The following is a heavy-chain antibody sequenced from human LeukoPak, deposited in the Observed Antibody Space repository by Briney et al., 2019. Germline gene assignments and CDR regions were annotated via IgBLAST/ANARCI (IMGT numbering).Heavy chain of an antibody. J-gene: IGHJ4*02. CDR1: GFTFSSYA. CDR3: ARGKAIFGVVISYFDY. CDR2: ISYDGSNK. Sequence: AGGSLRLSCAASGFTFSSYAMHWVRQAPGKGLEWVAVISYDGSNKYYADSVKGRFTISRDNSKNTLYLQMNSLRAEDTAVYYCARGKAIFGVVISYFDYWGQGTLVTVSS. D-gene: IGHD3-3*01. V-gene: IGHV3-30*04.